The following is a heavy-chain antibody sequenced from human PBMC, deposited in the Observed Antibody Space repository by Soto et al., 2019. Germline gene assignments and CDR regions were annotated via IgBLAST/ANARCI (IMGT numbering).Heavy chain of an antibody. CDR2: IRSKGNNYAT. D-gene: IGHD3-3*01. Sequence: EVQLVESGGGLVQPGGSLKLSCVASGFTLSDSAIHWVRQASGKGLEWVGRIRSKGNNYATTYGASLKGRFTISRDDSKNMAYLQMNSLNTDDAAVYYCSRQASDFWSGKPQYYMDVWGKGTTVTVSS. CDR1: GFTLSDSA. CDR3: SRQASDFWSGKPQYYMDV. J-gene: IGHJ6*03. V-gene: IGHV3-73*01.